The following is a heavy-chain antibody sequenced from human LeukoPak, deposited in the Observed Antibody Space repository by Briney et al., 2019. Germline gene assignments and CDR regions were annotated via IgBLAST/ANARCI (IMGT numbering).Heavy chain of an antibody. J-gene: IGHJ6*03. D-gene: IGHD3-10*01. Sequence: SETLSLTCAVYGGSFSGYYWSWIRQPPGKGLEWIGEINHSGSTNYNPSLKSRVTISVDTSKNQFSLKLSSVTAADTAVYYCARGPFNYYGSGSYHYYYYYMDVWGKGTTVTVSS. CDR1: GGSFSGYY. CDR3: ARGPFNYYGSGSYHYYYYYMDV. CDR2: INHSGST. V-gene: IGHV4-34*01.